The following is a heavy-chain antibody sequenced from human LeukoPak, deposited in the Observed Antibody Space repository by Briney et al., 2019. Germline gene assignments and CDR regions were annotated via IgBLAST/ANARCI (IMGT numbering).Heavy chain of an antibody. CDR3: LTGDYDFWSGFYSPNHYFDY. V-gene: IGHV3-15*01. CDR2: IKGKTAAGAP. Sequence: GGSLRLSCAVSGVTLTSAWMSWVRQAPGKGLEWVGRIKGKTAAGAPDYVASVKGRFTISRDDSKNTLFLQMNSLKTEDTAVYYCLTGDYDFWSGFYSPNHYFDYWGQGTLVTVSS. D-gene: IGHD3-3*01. J-gene: IGHJ4*02. CDR1: GVTLTSAW.